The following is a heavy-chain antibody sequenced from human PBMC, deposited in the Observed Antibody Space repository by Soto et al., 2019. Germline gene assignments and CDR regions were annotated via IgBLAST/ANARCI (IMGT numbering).Heavy chain of an antibody. CDR3: AKPRDVAGRGKFDY. CDR1: GFTFSSYA. D-gene: IGHD6-19*01. J-gene: IGHJ4*02. V-gene: IGHV3-23*01. CDR2: ISNSGGNT. Sequence: EVQLLESGGGLVQPGGSLRLSCAASGFTFSSYAMTWVRQAPVNGLEWVSTISNSGGNTYYADSVKGRFTISRDNSKNTMYLQMNSLRVEDTAVYYCAKPRDVAGRGKFDYSGQGTLVTVSS.